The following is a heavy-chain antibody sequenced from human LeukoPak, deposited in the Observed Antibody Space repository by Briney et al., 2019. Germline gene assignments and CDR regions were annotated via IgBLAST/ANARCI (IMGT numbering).Heavy chain of an antibody. D-gene: IGHD5-24*01. CDR1: GFTVSGNY. CDR2: LYSGGST. V-gene: IGHV3-66*01. Sequence: GGSLRLSCAASGFTVSGNYMSWVRQAPGKGLEWVSLLYSGGSTYYADSVKGRFSLSRDNTKNTLYLQMNSQRAEDTAVYYCASRDKGYYYGMDVWGQGTTVTVSS. CDR3: ASRDKGYYYGMDV. J-gene: IGHJ6*02.